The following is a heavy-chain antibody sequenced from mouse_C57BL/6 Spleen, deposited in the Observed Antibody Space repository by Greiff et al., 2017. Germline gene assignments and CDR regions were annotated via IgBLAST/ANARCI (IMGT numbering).Heavy chain of an antibody. V-gene: IGHV10-1*01. CDR3: ARYYDGSYYYAMDY. J-gene: IGHJ4*01. D-gene: IGHD2-3*01. Sequence: GGGLVQPKGSLKLSCAASGFSFNTYAMNWVRQAPGKGLEWVARIRSKSNNYATYYADSVKDRFTISRDDSESMLYLQMNNLKTEDTAMYYCARYYDGSYYYAMDYWGQGTSVTVSS. CDR1: GFSFNTYA. CDR2: IRSKSNNYAT.